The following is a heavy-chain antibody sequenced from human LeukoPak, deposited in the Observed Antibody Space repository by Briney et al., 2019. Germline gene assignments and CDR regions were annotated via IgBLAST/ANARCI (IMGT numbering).Heavy chain of an antibody. D-gene: IGHD3-10*01. CDR2: IYYSGST. J-gene: IGHJ4*02. CDR1: GGSFSGYY. Sequence: PSETLSLTCAVYGGSFSGYYWSWIRQHPGKGLEWIGYIYYSGSTYYNPSLKSRVTISVDTSKNQFSLKLSSVTAADTAVYYCARTGRSGSTFDYWGQGTLVTVSS. CDR3: ARTGRSGSTFDY. V-gene: IGHV4-31*11.